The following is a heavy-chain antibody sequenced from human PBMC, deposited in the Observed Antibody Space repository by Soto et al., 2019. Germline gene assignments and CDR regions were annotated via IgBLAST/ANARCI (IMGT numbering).Heavy chain of an antibody. CDR2: ISSNGGTT. J-gene: IGHJ4*02. Sequence: EVQLAESGGNMVQPGGSLRLSCVASGFTFNNYDTHWVRQAPGKGLEYVSSISSNGGTTYYGNSVKGRFTISRDNSKNTLYLQMGSLRPEDMAVYYCVRRVSGNYDYWGQGTLVTVSS. CDR3: VRRVSGNYDY. V-gene: IGHV3-64*01. D-gene: IGHD1-7*01. CDR1: GFTFNNYD.